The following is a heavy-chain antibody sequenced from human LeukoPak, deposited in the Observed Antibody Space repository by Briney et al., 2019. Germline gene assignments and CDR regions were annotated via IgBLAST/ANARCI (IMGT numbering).Heavy chain of an antibody. D-gene: IGHD5-12*01. V-gene: IGHV1-18*04. CDR1: GYTFTSYG. CDR2: ISAYNGNT. CDR3: AREDLIVATIKLVY. Sequence: ASVKVSCKASGYTFTSYGISWVRQAPGQGLEWMGWISAYNGNTNYAQKLQGRVTKTTDTSTSTAYMELRSLRSDDTAVYYCAREDLIVATIKLVYWGQGTLVTVSS. J-gene: IGHJ4*02.